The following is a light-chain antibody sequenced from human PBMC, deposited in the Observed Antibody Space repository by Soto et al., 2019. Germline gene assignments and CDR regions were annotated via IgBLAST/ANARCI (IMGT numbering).Light chain of an antibody. V-gene: IGLV3-10*01. Sequence: SSELKQPPSVSVSPGQTARITCAGDALPAKYAYWYQQKSGQAPVLVIYEDKQRPSGIPERFSGSSSGTMATLIISGAQVEDEADYYCYSTDSSGNHRVFGGGTKLTVL. CDR2: EDK. CDR3: YSTDSSGNHRV. J-gene: IGLJ3*02. CDR1: ALPAKY.